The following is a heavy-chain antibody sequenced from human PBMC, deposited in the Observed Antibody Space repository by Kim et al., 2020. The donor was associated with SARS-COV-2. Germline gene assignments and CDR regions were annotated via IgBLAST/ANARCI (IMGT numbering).Heavy chain of an antibody. D-gene: IGHD6-13*01. Sequence: GGSLRLSCAASGFTFSSYAMSWVRQAPGKGLEWVSVIYSGGSSTYYADSVKGRFTISRDNSKNTLYLQMNSLRAEDTAVYYCAKIKQQLDGMDVWGQGTTVTVSS. CDR3: AKIKQQLDGMDV. CDR2: IYSGGSST. V-gene: IGHV3-23*03. CDR1: GFTFSSYA. J-gene: IGHJ6*02.